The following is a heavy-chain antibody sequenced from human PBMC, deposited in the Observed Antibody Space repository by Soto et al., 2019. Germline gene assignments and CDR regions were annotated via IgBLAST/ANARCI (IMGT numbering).Heavy chain of an antibody. D-gene: IGHD6-6*01. CDR1: GGTFSSYT. CDR3: ARWQLGAGYMDV. J-gene: IGHJ6*03. Sequence: QVQLVQSGAEVKKPGSSVKVSCKASGGTFSSYTISWVRQAPGQGLEWMGRIIPILGIANYAQKFQGRVTITADKSTRPAYMELSRLRSEDPAVYYCARWQLGAGYMDVWGKGTTVTVSS. V-gene: IGHV1-69*02. CDR2: IIPILGIA.